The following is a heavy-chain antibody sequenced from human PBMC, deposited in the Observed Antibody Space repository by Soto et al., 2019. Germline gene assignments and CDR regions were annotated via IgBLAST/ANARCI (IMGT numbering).Heavy chain of an antibody. CDR1: GGTFSSDG. V-gene: IGHV1-69*13. CDR2: ITPIFRAT. D-gene: IGHD3-22*01. J-gene: IGHJ2*01. CDR3: ARGRDTYYYDSSGYSGWYFDL. Sequence: SVKVSCKASGGTFSSDGISWVRQAPGQGLEWMGGITPIFRATKYAQKFQGKVTITADESTSTAYMELSSLRSEDTAVYYCARGRDTYYYDSSGYSGWYFDLWGRGTLVTVSS.